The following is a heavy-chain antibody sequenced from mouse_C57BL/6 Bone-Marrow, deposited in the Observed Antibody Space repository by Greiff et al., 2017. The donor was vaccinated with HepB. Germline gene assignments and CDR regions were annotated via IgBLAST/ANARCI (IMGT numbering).Heavy chain of an antibody. J-gene: IGHJ3*01. V-gene: IGHV14-4*01. D-gene: IGHD4-1*01. CDR1: GFNIKDDY. CDR3: TGLGPWFAY. CDR2: IDPENGDT. Sequence: EVQLQESGAELVRPGASVKLSCTASGFNIKDDYMHWVKQRPEQGLEWIGWIDPENGDTEYASKFQGKATITADTSSNTAYLQLSSLTSEDTAVYYCTGLGPWFAYWGKGTLVTVSA.